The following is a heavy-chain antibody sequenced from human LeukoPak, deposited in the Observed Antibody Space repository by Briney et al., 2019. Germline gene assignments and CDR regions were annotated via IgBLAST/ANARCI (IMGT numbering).Heavy chain of an antibody. D-gene: IGHD6-19*01. CDR3: ARGLSSGWFYYYYGMDV. J-gene: IGHJ6*02. CDR1: GGSLSGYY. CDR2: VYYSGST. Sequence: PSETLSLTCTVSGGSLSGYYWSWIRQPPGKGLEWIGYVYYSGSTTYNPSLKSRVTISVDTSKNQFSLRLGSVTAADTAVYYCARGLSSGWFYYYYGMDVWGQGTTVTVSS. V-gene: IGHV4-59*01.